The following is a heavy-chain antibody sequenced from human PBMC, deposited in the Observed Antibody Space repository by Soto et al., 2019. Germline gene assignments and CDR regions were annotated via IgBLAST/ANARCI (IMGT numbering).Heavy chain of an antibody. V-gene: IGHV5-51*01. Sequence: PGESLKISCKGSGYSFTSYWIGWVRQMPGKGLEWMGIIYPGDSDTRYSPSFQGQVTISADKSISTAYLQWSSLKASDTAMYYCARLKGYCSSTSCYGYYYYMDVWGKGTTVTVSS. CDR2: IYPGDSDT. CDR1: GYSFTSYW. J-gene: IGHJ6*03. CDR3: ARLKGYCSSTSCYGYYYYMDV. D-gene: IGHD2-2*01.